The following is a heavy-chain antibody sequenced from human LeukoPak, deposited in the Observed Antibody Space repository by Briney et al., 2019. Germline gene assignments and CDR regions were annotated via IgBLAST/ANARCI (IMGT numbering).Heavy chain of an antibody. V-gene: IGHV3-30*04. CDR3: AKGRGAFDT. Sequence: GRSLRLSCAASGFTFSSYAMHWVRQAPGKGLEWVAVISNDGSNKYYADSVKGRFTISRDNSKNTLYLQMNSLRAEDTAVYYCAKGRGAFDTWGQGTMVTVSS. J-gene: IGHJ3*02. D-gene: IGHD3-10*01. CDR1: GFTFSSYA. CDR2: ISNDGSNK.